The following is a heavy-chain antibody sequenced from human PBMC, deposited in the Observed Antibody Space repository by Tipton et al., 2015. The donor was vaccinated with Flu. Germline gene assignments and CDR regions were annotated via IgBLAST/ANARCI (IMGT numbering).Heavy chain of an antibody. J-gene: IGHJ4*02. D-gene: IGHD3-3*01. CDR1: GFTFSDYY. CDR2: ISNSGDSI. Sequence: SLRLSCTASGFTFSDYYMTWVRQASGKAPEWLSKISNSGDSIYYADSVRGRFTISRDNHKNSLYLQMNSLRPEDTAEYYCARGLTYFDFWNGYYFDYWGQGALVTVSS. CDR3: ARGLTYFDFWNGYYFDY. V-gene: IGHV3-11*01.